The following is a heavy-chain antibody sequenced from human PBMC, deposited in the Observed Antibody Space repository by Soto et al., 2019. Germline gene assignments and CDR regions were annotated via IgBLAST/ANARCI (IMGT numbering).Heavy chain of an antibody. J-gene: IGHJ2*01. CDR3: ARDWSVELPNSHWYFDL. CDR1: GGTFSSYA. V-gene: IGHV1-69*13. D-gene: IGHD1-26*01. CDR2: IIPIFGTA. Sequence: SVKVSCKASGGTFSSYAISWVRQASGQGLEWMGGIIPIFGTANYAQKFQGRVTITADESTSTAYMELSSLRSEDTAVYYCARDWSVELPNSHWYFDLCGRSTLVTVSS.